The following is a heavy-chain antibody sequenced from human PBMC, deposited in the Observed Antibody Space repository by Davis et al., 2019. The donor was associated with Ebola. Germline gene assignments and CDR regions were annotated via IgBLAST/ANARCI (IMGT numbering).Heavy chain of an antibody. V-gene: IGHV3-72*01. J-gene: IGHJ4*02. Sequence: GESLKISCAASGFPFSVYFMDWVRLTPEKGLEWVGLSRNKENRYSTEYAASVKGRFTISRDDSKNLLYLEMNGLRTEDTAVYYCVTENWYRFESWGQGTLVTVSS. D-gene: IGHD1/OR15-1a*01. CDR2: SRNKENRYST. CDR3: VTENWYRFES. CDR1: GFPFSVYF.